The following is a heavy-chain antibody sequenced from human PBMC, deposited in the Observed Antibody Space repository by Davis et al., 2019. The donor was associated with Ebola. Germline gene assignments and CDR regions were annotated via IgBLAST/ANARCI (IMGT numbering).Heavy chain of an antibody. Sequence: SETLSLTCAVYGGSFSGHYWSWIRQPPGKGLEWTGEINHSGSTNYNPSLKSRVTISVDTSKNQFSLKLSSVTAADMAVYYCASVDLRISRHDYGDWGYYGMDVWGQGTTVTVSS. V-gene: IGHV4-34*01. CDR1: GGSFSGHY. CDR2: INHSGST. CDR3: ASVDLRISRHDYGDWGYYGMDV. D-gene: IGHD4-17*01. J-gene: IGHJ6*02.